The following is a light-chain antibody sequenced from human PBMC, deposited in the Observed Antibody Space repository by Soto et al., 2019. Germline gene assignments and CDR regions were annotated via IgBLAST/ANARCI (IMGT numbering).Light chain of an antibody. CDR1: SSDIGAYDY. CDR3: CSYAGSYSYV. J-gene: IGLJ1*01. V-gene: IGLV2-14*01. CDR2: EVN. Sequence: QSALTQPASLSGSPGQSITISCTGTSSDIGAYDYVSWFQQHPGKAPKLMISEVNNRPSGVSNRFSGSKSGNTAYLTISGLQAEDEADYHCCSYAGSYSYVFGTGTKVTVL.